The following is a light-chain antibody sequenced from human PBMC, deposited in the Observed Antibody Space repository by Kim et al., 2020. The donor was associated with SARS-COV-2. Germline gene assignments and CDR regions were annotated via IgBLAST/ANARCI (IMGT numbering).Light chain of an antibody. CDR2: DAS. V-gene: IGKV3-15*01. Sequence: VSPGERATLSCRVSQSVSSNLAWYQQRPGQAPRLLIYDASTRATGIPARFSGSGSGTEFTLTISSLQSEDFAVYYCQQYNNWPLTFGGGTKVEIK. CDR1: QSVSSN. CDR3: QQYNNWPLT. J-gene: IGKJ4*01.